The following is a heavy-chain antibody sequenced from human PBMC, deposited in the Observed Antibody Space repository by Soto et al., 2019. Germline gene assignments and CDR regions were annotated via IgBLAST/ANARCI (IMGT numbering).Heavy chain of an antibody. J-gene: IGHJ4*02. CDR3: ARELWEYYYDSSGYYFDY. V-gene: IGHV3-21*01. D-gene: IGHD3-22*01. CDR1: GFTFSSYT. Sequence: PGGSLRLSCAASGFTFSSYTMNWVRQAPGKGLEWVSSISSGSSYIYYADSMKGRFTISRDNAKNSLYLQMNSLRAEDTAAYYCARELWEYYYDSSGYYFDYWGQGTLVTVSS. CDR2: ISSGSSYI.